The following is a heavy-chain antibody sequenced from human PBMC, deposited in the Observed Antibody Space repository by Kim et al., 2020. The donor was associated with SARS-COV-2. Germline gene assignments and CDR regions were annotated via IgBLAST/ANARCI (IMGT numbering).Heavy chain of an antibody. V-gene: IGHV3-48*03. CDR3: ARVYSSGWYYPQDF. CDR2: ISSSGSTI. D-gene: IGHD6-19*01. CDR1: GFTFSSYE. Sequence: GGSLRLSCAASGFTFSSYEMNWVRQAPGKGLEWVSYISSSGSTIYYADSVKGRFPISRDNAKNSLHLQMNSLRAEDTAVYYCARVYSSGWYYPQDFWGEG. J-gene: IGHJ4*02.